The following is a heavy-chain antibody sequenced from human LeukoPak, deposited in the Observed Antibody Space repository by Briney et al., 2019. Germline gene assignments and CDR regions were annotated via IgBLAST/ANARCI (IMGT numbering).Heavy chain of an antibody. Sequence: GGSLRLSCVAYGFSFSSYWMSWVRQAPGKGPEWVASIKQDGSEKFYVDSVKGRFTISKDNAKNSLYLQMNSLRAEDTAVYYCAREDHSKYEYWGQGTLVTVSS. J-gene: IGHJ4*02. CDR2: IKQDGSEK. V-gene: IGHV3-7*01. CDR1: GFSFSSYW. CDR3: AREDHSKYEY. D-gene: IGHD4-11*01.